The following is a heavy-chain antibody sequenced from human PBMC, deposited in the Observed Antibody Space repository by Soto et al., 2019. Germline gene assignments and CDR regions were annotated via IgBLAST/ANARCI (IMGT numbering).Heavy chain of an antibody. CDR2: ISSSSSTI. J-gene: IGHJ4*02. CDR3: AIDPNLGYCSGGSCYPAIDY. V-gene: IGHV3-48*02. D-gene: IGHD2-15*01. Sequence: GGSLRLSCAASGFTFSSYSMNWVRQAPGKGLEWVSYISSSSSTIYYADSVKGRFTISRDNAKNSLYLQMNSLRDEDTAVYYCAIDPNLGYCSGGSCYPAIDYWGQGTLVTVSS. CDR1: GFTFSSYS.